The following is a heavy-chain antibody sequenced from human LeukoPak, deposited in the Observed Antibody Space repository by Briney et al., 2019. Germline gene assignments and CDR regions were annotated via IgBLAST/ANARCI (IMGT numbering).Heavy chain of an antibody. CDR1: GGSISSGSYY. CDR2: IYTSGST. V-gene: IGHV4-61*02. D-gene: IGHD3-3*01. CDR3: ARELRFLEWLFGGYFDY. J-gene: IGHJ4*02. Sequence: SETLSLTCTVSGGSISSGSYYWSWIRQPAGKGLEWIGRIYTSGSTNYNPSLKSRVTISVDTSKNQFSLKLSSVTAADTAVYYCARELRFLEWLFGGYFDYGGQGTLVTVSS.